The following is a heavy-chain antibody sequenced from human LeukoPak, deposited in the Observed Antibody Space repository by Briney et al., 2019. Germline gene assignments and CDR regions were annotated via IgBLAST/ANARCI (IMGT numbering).Heavy chain of an antibody. CDR1: GFTFSSYS. V-gene: IGHV3-48*01. Sequence: PGGSLRLSCAASGFTFSSYSMNWARQAPGKGLEWVSYISSSSSTIYYADSVKGRFTISRDNAKNSLYLQMNSLRAEDTAVYYCARESSSSWATSGIYYYYYYMDVWGKGTTVTVSS. J-gene: IGHJ6*03. CDR2: ISSSSSTI. CDR3: ARESSSSWATSGIYYYYYYMDV. D-gene: IGHD6-13*01.